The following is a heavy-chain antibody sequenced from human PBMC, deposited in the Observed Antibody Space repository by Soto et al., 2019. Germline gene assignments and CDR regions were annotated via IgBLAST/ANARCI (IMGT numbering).Heavy chain of an antibody. Sequence: SVKVSCKASGGTFSSYAISWVRQAPGQGLEWMGVIIPIFGTANYEQKFQGRVTITADESTSTAYMELSSLRSEETAVYYCARAYDSRAHYWFHXWGQGTLVTVSX. CDR2: IIPIFGTA. V-gene: IGHV1-69*13. J-gene: IGHJ5*02. CDR1: GGTFSSYA. D-gene: IGHD3-22*01. CDR3: ARAYDSRAHYWFHX.